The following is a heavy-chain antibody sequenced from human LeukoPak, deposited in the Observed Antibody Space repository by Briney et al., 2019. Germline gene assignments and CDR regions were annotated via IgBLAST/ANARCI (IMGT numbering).Heavy chain of an antibody. CDR2: ISSSSSYI. J-gene: IGHJ6*03. CDR1: GFTVSGNY. D-gene: IGHD6-13*01. V-gene: IGHV3-21*01. CDR3: ARGGGSSSWYTLYYYYYMDV. Sequence: GGSLRLSCAVSGFTVSGNYMSWVRQAPGKGLEWVSSISSSSSYIYYADSVKGRFTISRDNAKNSLYLQMNSLRAEDTAVYYCARGGGSSSWYTLYYYYYMDVWGKGTTVTVSS.